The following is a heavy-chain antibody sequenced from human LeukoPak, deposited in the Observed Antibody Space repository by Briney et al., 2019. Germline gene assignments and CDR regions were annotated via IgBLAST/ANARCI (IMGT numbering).Heavy chain of an antibody. CDR2: ISPKSDFI. CDR3: ARADCSSSTCYLRRSWFDP. Sequence: GGSLKLSCAGSGFSFNYCDMNWVRQAPGKGLEWVSSISPKSDFIYYSDSVRGRFTISRDNAENSLYLQMNSLRAEDTAVYYCARADCSSSTCYLRRSWFDPWGQGTLVTVSS. D-gene: IGHD2-2*01. CDR1: GFSFNYCD. V-gene: IGHV3-21*01. J-gene: IGHJ5*02.